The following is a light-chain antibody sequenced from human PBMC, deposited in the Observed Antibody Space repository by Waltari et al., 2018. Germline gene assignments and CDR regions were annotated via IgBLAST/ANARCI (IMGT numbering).Light chain of an antibody. V-gene: IGLV2-11*01. CDR3: CSYAGNYIMI. CDR2: DVR. Sequence: QSVLTQPRSVSGSRGQSVTISCTGNKSDVGAYDSVSWYRHHPGKVPKLMIYDVRRRPSGVPPRFSGSKSGNSASLTISGLQTEDEADYYCCSYAGNYIMIFGGGTKVTVL. CDR1: KSDVGAYDS. J-gene: IGLJ2*01.